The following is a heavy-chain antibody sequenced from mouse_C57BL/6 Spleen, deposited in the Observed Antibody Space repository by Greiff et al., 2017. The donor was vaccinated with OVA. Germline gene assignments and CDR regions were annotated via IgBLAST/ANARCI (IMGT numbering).Heavy chain of an antibody. Sequence: VQLQESGAELVKPGASVKISCKASGYAFSSYWMNWVKQRPGKGLEWIGQIYPGDGDTNYNGKFKGKATLTADKSSSTAYMQLSSLTSEDSAVYFCAAGYYEGGFYAMDYWGQGTSVTVSS. D-gene: IGHD2-3*01. CDR1: GYAFSSYW. CDR3: AAGYYEGGFYAMDY. V-gene: IGHV1-80*01. CDR2: IYPGDGDT. J-gene: IGHJ4*01.